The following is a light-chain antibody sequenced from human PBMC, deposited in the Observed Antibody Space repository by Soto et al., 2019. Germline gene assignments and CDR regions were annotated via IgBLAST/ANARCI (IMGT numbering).Light chain of an antibody. CDR1: QNVYTN. V-gene: IGKV3-15*01. CDR2: PSS. CDR3: QQYNKWPLT. J-gene: IGKJ4*01. Sequence: EIVMTHSPATLSVSPGEGATLSCRASQNVYTNLAWYQQKPGQAPRLLMYPSSTRATGIPARFSGSGSGTEFTLTISSLQSEDFAIYYCQQYNKWPLTFGGGTKVEIK.